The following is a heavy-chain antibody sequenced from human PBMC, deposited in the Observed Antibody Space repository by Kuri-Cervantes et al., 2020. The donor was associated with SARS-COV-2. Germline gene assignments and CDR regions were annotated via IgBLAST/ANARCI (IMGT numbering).Heavy chain of an antibody. Sequence: GESLKISCAASGFTFSSYWMHWVRQAPGKGLVWVSRINSDGSSTSYADSVKGRFTISRDNAKNTLYLQMNSLRAEDTAVYYCAKAISNYPSYHYYGMDVWGQGTTVTVSS. J-gene: IGHJ6*02. V-gene: IGHV3-74*01. CDR3: AKAISNYPSYHYYGMDV. CDR2: INSDGSST. CDR1: GFTFSSYW. D-gene: IGHD4-11*01.